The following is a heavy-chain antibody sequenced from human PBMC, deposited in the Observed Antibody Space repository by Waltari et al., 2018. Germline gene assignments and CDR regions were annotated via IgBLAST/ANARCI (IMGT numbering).Heavy chain of an antibody. CDR3: ARARYAFDI. Sequence: QVQLQQWGAGLFKPSETLSLTCAVHGGSFSGHYWSWIRQPPGKGLEWIGEINHSGSTNYNPSLKSRVTISVDTSKNQFSLKLSSVTAADTAVYYCARARYAFDIWGQGTMVTVSS. CDR1: GGSFSGHY. J-gene: IGHJ3*02. V-gene: IGHV4-34*01. CDR2: INHSGST.